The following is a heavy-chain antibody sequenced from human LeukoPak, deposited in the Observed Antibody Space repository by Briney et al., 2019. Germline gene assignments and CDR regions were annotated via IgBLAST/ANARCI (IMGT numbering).Heavy chain of an antibody. J-gene: IGHJ3*02. V-gene: IGHV3-23*01. D-gene: IGHD3-16*02. CDR3: ANSMITFGGVIDDAFDI. CDR2: ISGSGGST. CDR1: GFTFGTYA. Sequence: GGSLRLSCAASGFTFGTYAMSWVRQAPGKGLEWVSAISGSGGSTYYADSVKGRFTISRDNSKNTLYLQMNSLRAEDTAVYYCANSMITFGGVIDDAFDIWGQGTMVTVSS.